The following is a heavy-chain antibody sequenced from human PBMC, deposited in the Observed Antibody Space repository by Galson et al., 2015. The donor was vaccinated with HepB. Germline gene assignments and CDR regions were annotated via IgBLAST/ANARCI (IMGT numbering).Heavy chain of an antibody. J-gene: IGHJ3*02. CDR2: IRSKANSYAT. CDR1: GFTFSGSA. D-gene: IGHD3-22*01. Sequence: SLRLSCAASGFTFSGSAMHWVRQASGKGLEWVGRIRSKANSYATAYAASVKGRFTISRDDSKNTAYLQMNSLKTEDTAVYYCTRAGHYHDSSGYSFDAFDIWGQGTMVTVSS. V-gene: IGHV3-73*01. CDR3: TRAGHYHDSSGYSFDAFDI.